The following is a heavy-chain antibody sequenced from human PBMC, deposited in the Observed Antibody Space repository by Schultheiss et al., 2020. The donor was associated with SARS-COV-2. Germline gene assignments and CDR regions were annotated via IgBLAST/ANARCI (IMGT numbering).Heavy chain of an antibody. V-gene: IGHV1-18*01. CDR2: ISAYNGNT. J-gene: IGHJ4*02. D-gene: IGHD2-21*02. CDR1: GYTFTSYR. CDR3: ARAMGDLITDY. Sequence: ASVKVSCKASGYTFTSYRISWVRQAPGQGLEWMGWISAYNGNTDYAQKLQGRVTMTRDTSTSTVYMELSSLRSEDTAVYYCARAMGDLITDYWGQGTLVTVSS.